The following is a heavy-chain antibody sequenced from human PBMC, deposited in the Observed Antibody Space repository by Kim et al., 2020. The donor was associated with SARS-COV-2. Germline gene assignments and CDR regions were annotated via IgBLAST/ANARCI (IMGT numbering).Heavy chain of an antibody. J-gene: IGHJ3*02. CDR1: GYTFTSYG. D-gene: IGHD3-9*01. V-gene: IGHV1-18*01. Sequence: ASVKVSCKASGYTFTSYGISWVRQAPGQGLEWMGWISAYNGNTNYAQKLQGRVTMTTDTSTSTAYMELRSLRSDDTAVYYCARDRCELRYFDCPDAFDIWGQGTMVTVSS. CDR3: ARDRCELRYFDCPDAFDI. CDR2: ISAYNGNT.